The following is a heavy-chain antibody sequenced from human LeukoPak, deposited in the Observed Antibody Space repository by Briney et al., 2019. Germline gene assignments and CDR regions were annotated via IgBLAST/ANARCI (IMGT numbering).Heavy chain of an antibody. CDR1: GYTFTSYN. V-gene: IGHV1-8*01. CDR2: MNPNSGNT. J-gene: IGHJ4*02. CDR3: ARGGSSIAARPDVDY. D-gene: IGHD6-6*01. Sequence: ASVKVSCKASGYTFTSYNINWVRQATGQGLEWMGWMNPNSGNTGYAQKFQGRVTMTRNTSISTAYMELSSLRSEDTAVYYCARGGSSIAARPDVDYWGQGTLVTVSS.